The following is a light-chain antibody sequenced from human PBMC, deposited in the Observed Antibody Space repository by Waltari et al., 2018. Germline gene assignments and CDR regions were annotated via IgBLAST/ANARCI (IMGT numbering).Light chain of an antibody. Sequence: EIVLTQSPGTLSLSPGEGATLSCRASQRVSRSLAWYQQKPGQAPRLLIYYASTRATGIPDRFSGSGSGTDFSLTISRLEPEDFAVYYCQKYVSLPATFGQGTTVEIK. CDR3: QKYVSLPAT. CDR2: YAS. CDR1: QRVSRS. V-gene: IGKV3-20*01. J-gene: IGKJ1*01.